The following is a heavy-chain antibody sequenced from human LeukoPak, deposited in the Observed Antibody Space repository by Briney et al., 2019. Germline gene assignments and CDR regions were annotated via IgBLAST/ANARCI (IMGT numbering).Heavy chain of an antibody. CDR1: GGSISTDGYY. Sequence: SETLSLTCTVSGGSISTDGYYWSWLRQPPGKGLEWIGFISHSGSSDYNPSLNSRVTISLDRSKNQFSLNLRSVTAADTAVYYCARDGRYCSSTSCYPSWFDPWGQGTLVTVSS. CDR2: ISHSGSS. J-gene: IGHJ5*02. V-gene: IGHV4-30-2*01. D-gene: IGHD2-2*01. CDR3: ARDGRYCSSTSCYPSWFDP.